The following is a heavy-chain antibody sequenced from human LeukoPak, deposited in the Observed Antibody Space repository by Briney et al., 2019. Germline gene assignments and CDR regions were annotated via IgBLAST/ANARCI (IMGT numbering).Heavy chain of an antibody. V-gene: IGHV3-30-3*01. J-gene: IGHJ4*02. Sequence: GGSLRLSCAASGFTFSSYAMHWVRQAPGKGLEWVAVISHDGSNKYYADSVKGRFTISRDNSKNTLYLQMNSLRAEDTAVYYCARAFRGYSYGPNPFDYWGQGTLVTVSS. CDR2: ISHDGSNK. CDR3: ARAFRGYSYGPNPFDY. D-gene: IGHD5-18*01. CDR1: GFTFSSYA.